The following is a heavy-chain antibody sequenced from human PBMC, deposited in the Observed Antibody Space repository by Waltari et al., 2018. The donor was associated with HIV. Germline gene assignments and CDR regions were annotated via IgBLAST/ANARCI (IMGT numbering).Heavy chain of an antibody. Sequence: EVQLLESGGGLVQPGGSLRLSCAASGFTFSSSAMHWVRQAPGTGLEWVSAISGSGGSTYYADSVKGRFTISRDNSKNTLYLQMNSLRAEDTAVYYCAKDTPYCGGDCYSVFGYWGQGTLVTVSS. J-gene: IGHJ4*02. V-gene: IGHV3-23*01. CDR3: AKDTPYCGGDCYSVFGY. CDR2: ISGSGGST. D-gene: IGHD2-21*02. CDR1: GFTFSSSA.